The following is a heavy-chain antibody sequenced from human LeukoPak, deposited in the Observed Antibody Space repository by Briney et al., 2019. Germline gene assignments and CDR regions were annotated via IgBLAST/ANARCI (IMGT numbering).Heavy chain of an antibody. CDR2: ISPSGGST. CDR1: GYTFTGYY. J-gene: IGHJ4*02. D-gene: IGHD3-3*01. CDR3: ARDFGARSRYDFWSGYPDY. V-gene: IGHV1-46*01. Sequence: ASVKVSCKASGYTFTGYYMHWVRQAPGQGLEWMGVISPSGGSTSYAQKFQGRVTMTRDTSTSTDYMELSSLRSEDTAVYYCARDFGARSRYDFWSGYPDYWGQGTLVTVSS.